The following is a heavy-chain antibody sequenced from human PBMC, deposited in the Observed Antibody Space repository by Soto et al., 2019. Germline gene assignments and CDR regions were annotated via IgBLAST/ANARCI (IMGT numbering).Heavy chain of an antibody. J-gene: IGHJ5*02. Sequence: PSETLSLTCGVYGGSFSGYYWIWIRQPPGKGLEWIGEINHSGSTNYNPSLKSRVTISVDTSKNQFSLKLSSVTAADTAVYYCARGRTTFLIAAAGTIRWFDPWGQGTLVTVSS. CDR2: INHSGST. CDR1: GGSFSGYY. CDR3: ARGRTTFLIAAAGTIRWFDP. V-gene: IGHV4-34*01. D-gene: IGHD6-13*01.